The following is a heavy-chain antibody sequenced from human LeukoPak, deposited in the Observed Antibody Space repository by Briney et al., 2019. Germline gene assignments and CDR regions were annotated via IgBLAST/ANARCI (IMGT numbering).Heavy chain of an antibody. CDR2: IYYSGST. CDR1: GGSISSYY. Sequence: SETLSLTCTVSGGSISSYYWSWIRQPPGKGPEWIGYIYYSGSTNYNPSLKSRVTISVDTSKNQFSLKLSSVTAADTAVYYCARLVVPAAPNFDYWGQGTLVTVSS. J-gene: IGHJ4*02. CDR3: ARLVVPAAPNFDY. V-gene: IGHV4-59*08. D-gene: IGHD2-2*01.